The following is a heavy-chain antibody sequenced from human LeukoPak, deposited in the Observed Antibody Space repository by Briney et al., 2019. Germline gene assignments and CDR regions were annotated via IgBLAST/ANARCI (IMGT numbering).Heavy chain of an antibody. Sequence: PSETLSLTCTVSGGSISSSSYYWGWIRQPPGKGLEWIGSIYYSGSTYYNPSLKSRVTISVDTSKNQFSLKLSSVTAADTAVYYCARVEGELSLVYAFDIWGQGTMVTVSS. D-gene: IGHD3-16*02. CDR2: IYYSGST. CDR3: ARVEGELSLVYAFDI. J-gene: IGHJ3*02. V-gene: IGHV4-39*07. CDR1: GGSISSSSYY.